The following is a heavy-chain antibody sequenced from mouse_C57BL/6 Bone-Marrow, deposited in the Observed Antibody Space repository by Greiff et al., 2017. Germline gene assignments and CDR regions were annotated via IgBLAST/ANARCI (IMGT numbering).Heavy chain of an antibody. D-gene: IGHD2-4*01. CDR2: IHPNSGST. Sequence: QVQLQQPGAELVKPGASVKLSCKASGYTFTSYWMHWVKQRPGQGLEWIGMIHPNSGSTNYNEKFKSKATLTVDKSSSTAYMQLSSLTSEDSAVYYCARWKVNYDEGHFDYWGQGTTLTVSS. CDR3: ARWKVNYDEGHFDY. V-gene: IGHV1-64*01. J-gene: IGHJ2*01. CDR1: GYTFTSYW.